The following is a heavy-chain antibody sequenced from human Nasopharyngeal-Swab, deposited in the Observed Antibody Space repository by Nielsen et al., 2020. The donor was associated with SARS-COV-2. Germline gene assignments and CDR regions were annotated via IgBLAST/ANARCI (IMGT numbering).Heavy chain of an antibody. CDR1: GFTFSSYA. J-gene: IGHJ5*02. CDR3: ARWGGGSFDP. CDR2: ISYDGSNK. Sequence: GESLKISCAASGFTFSSYAVHWVRQAPGKGLEWVAVISYDGSNKYYADSVKGRFTISRDNSKNTLYLQMNSLRAEDTAVYYCARWGGGSFDPWGQGTLVTVSS. V-gene: IGHV3-30*04. D-gene: IGHD2-15*01.